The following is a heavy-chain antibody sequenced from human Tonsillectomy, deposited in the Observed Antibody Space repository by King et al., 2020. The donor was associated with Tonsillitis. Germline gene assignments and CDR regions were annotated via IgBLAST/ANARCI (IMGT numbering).Heavy chain of an antibody. J-gene: IGHJ4*02. Sequence: VQLVESGGGLGQPGGFLRISCADYGINFSRDWKKWVRPAPGKGVELGANIKKDGSEKYYVDSVKGRFTISRDNAKNSLSLQMNSLRAEDAAVYYCARTRGSYSLDYWGQGTLVTVSS. V-gene: IGHV3-7*02. CDR2: IKKDGSEK. CDR3: ARTRGSYSLDY. CDR1: GINFSRDW. D-gene: IGHD1-26*01.